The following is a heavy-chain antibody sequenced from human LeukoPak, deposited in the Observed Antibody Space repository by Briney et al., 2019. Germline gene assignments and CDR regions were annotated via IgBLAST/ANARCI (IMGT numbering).Heavy chain of an antibody. CDR1: GFSVNDYY. J-gene: IGHJ4*02. CDR3: ARALGRTFSGPFDY. Sequence: GGSLRLSCVVSGFSVNDYYMSWIRQAPGKGLEWVAVISYDGSNKYYADSVKGRFTISRDNSKNTLYLQMNSLRAEDTAVYYCARALGRTFSGPFDYWGQGTLVTVSS. V-gene: IGHV3-30*03. CDR2: ISYDGSNK. D-gene: IGHD6-25*01.